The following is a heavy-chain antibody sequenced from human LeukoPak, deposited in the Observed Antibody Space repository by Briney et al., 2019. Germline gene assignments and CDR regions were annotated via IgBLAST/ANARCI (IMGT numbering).Heavy chain of an antibody. D-gene: IGHD6-13*01. J-gene: IGHJ4*02. Sequence: QPSGTLSLTCAVSGGSISSSNWWSWVRQAPGKGLEWVANIKEDGSEKYYVDSVKGRFTISRDNARNSLYLQMNSLRAEDTAVYYCASGRQLGYWGQGTLVTVSS. CDR2: IKEDGSEK. V-gene: IGHV3-7*01. CDR3: ASGRQLGY. CDR1: GGSISSSNW.